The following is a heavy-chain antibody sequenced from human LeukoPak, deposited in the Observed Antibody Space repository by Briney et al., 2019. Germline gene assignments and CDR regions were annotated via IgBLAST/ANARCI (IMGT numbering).Heavy chain of an antibody. J-gene: IGHJ3*02. Sequence: EASVKVSCKASGYTFTDYYIHWVRQAPGQGLEWMGRINPNSGGTNYAQKFQGRVTMTRDTSISTAYMELSRLRSDDTAVYYCARAINELGTVAGAFDIWGQGTMVTVSS. CDR3: ARAINELGTVAGAFDI. CDR2: INPNSGGT. CDR1: GYTFTDYY. D-gene: IGHD6-19*01. V-gene: IGHV1-2*06.